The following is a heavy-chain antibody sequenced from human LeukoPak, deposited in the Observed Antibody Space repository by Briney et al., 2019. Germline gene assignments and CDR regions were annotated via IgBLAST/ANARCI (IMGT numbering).Heavy chain of an antibody. J-gene: IGHJ5*02. D-gene: IGHD4/OR15-4a*01. V-gene: IGHV1-8*01. CDR3: ARRHVDHGADH. Sequence: GASVKVPCKASAYTFTTSDINWVRQAAGQGLEWMGWMNPNSGHAGYAQRFQGRVTMTRNTSISTAYMELSSLRFDDTAVYYCARRHVDHGADHWGQGTLVTVSS. CDR1: AYTFTTSD. CDR2: MNPNSGHA.